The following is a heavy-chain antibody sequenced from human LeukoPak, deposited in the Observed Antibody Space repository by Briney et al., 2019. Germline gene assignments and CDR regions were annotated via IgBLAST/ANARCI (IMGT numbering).Heavy chain of an antibody. Sequence: GGSLRLSCAASGFTFSSYSMNWVRQAPGKGLEWVSSISSSSSYIYYADSVKGRFTISRDNAKNSLYLQMNSLRAEDTAVYYCAKDETGYSSSWYSGLFFDYWGQGTLVTVSS. CDR3: AKDETGYSSSWYSGLFFDY. V-gene: IGHV3-21*04. D-gene: IGHD6-13*01. CDR2: ISSSSSYI. CDR1: GFTFSSYS. J-gene: IGHJ4*02.